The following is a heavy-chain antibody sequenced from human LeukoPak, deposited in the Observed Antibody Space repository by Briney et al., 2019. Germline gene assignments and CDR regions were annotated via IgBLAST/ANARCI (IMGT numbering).Heavy chain of an antibody. Sequence: GRSLRLSCAASGFTFDDYAMPWVRQAPGKGLEWVSGISWNSGSIGYADSVKGRFTISRDNAKNSLYLQMNSLRAEDTAVYYCASRDYWGQGTLVTVSS. CDR1: GFTFDDYA. V-gene: IGHV3-9*01. CDR2: ISWNSGSI. CDR3: ASRDY. J-gene: IGHJ4*02.